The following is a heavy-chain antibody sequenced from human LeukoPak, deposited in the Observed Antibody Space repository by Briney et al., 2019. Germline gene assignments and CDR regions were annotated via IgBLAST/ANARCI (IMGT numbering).Heavy chain of an antibody. CDR2: ISYDGSNK. V-gene: IGHV3-30*18. J-gene: IGHJ4*02. CDR3: AKANGYSSGWASWYFDY. Sequence: GGSLRLSCAASGFTFSSYGMSWVRQAPGKGLEWVAVISYDGSNKYYADSVKGRFTISRDNSKNTLYLQMNSLRAEDTAVYYCAKANGYSSGWASWYFDYWGQGTLATVSS. D-gene: IGHD6-19*01. CDR1: GFTFSSYG.